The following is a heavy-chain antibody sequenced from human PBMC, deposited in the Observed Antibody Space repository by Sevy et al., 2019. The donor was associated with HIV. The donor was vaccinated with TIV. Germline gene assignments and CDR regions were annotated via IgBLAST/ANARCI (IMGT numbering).Heavy chain of an antibody. CDR2: ISGSGVST. Sequence: GGSLRLSCAASRFTLRSYAMSWVRRAPEKGLEWVSDISGSGVSTYYADSVKGRFTISRDNSKNTLYLQMNSLRAEDTAVYYCAKDVRYDSSGYFDYWGQGILVTVSS. J-gene: IGHJ4*02. V-gene: IGHV3-23*01. CDR1: RFTLRSYA. D-gene: IGHD3-22*01. CDR3: AKDVRYDSSGYFDY.